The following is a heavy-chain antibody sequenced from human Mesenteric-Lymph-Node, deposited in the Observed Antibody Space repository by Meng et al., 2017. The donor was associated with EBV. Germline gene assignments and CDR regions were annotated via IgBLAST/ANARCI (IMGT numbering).Heavy chain of an antibody. CDR2: IYYSGST. Sequence: QLMLTDSGPGLVQPAGTLSLTCTVSGGSISSGSYYWGWIRQPPGKGLEWIGSIYYSGSTYYNPSLKSRVTISVDTSKNQFSLKLSSVTAADTAVYYCARHYYDSSGYCDYWGQGTLVTVSS. D-gene: IGHD3-22*01. J-gene: IGHJ4*02. CDR3: ARHYYDSSGYCDY. CDR1: GGSISSGSYY. V-gene: IGHV4-39*01.